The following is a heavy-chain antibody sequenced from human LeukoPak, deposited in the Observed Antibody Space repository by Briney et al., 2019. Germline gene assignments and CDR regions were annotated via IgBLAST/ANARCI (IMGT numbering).Heavy chain of an antibody. CDR3: TTLAAFSGDFDFQH. CDR2: IKHKTNAGTT. D-gene: IGHD2-21*01. Sequence: PPGSLRLSCAASGFTFRNAWMSWVRQAPGEGLEWVGRIKHKTNAGTTDYAAATKGRFTISRDDSTNTLYLQMDSLKTEDTAVYYCTTLAAFSGDFDFQHWGQGTLVSASS. V-gene: IGHV3-15*01. CDR1: GFTFRNAW. J-gene: IGHJ1*01.